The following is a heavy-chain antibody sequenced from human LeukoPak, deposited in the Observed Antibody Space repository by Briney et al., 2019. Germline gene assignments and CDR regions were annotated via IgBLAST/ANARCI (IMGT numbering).Heavy chain of an antibody. CDR3: ARGLTTVNFDY. Sequence: PSQTLSLTCTVSGGSISSGSYYWSWIRQPAGKGLKWIGRIYASGSTNYNPSLKSRVTISVDTSKNQFSLNLNFVTAADTAVYYCARGLTTVNFDYWGQGTLVTVSS. V-gene: IGHV4-61*02. CDR2: IYASGST. J-gene: IGHJ4*02. CDR1: GGSISSGSYY. D-gene: IGHD4-17*01.